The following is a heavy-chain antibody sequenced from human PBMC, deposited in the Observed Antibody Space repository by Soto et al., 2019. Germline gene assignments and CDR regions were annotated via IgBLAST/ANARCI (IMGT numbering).Heavy chain of an antibody. CDR1: GGSISSYY. CDR3: ARLRLSWFDP. V-gene: IGHV4-59*08. Sequence: QVQLQESGPGLVKPSETLSLTCTVSGGSISSYYWSFIRPPPGKGLAWIGYIYYSGSTNYNPSLKGLVTISVDTSENQFSLKLSSVTSADPAVYYCARLRLSWFDPCGKGSMVTVSS. J-gene: IGHJ5*02. D-gene: IGHD3-16*01. CDR2: IYYSGST.